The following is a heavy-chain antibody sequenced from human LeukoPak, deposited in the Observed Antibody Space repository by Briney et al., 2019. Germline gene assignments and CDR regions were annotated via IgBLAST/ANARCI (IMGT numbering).Heavy chain of an antibody. CDR3: ARGPRYYDSSGSLFFDY. V-gene: IGHV1-46*01. CDR1: GYTFSIYN. D-gene: IGHD3-22*01. Sequence: ASVKVSCKASGYTFSIYNMHWVRQAPGQGLEWMGIINPSGGTSYAQKLQGRITMTRDTSTSTLYVELSSLTSEDTAVYYCARGPRYYDSSGSLFFDYWGQGTLVTVSS. CDR2: INPSGGT. J-gene: IGHJ4*02.